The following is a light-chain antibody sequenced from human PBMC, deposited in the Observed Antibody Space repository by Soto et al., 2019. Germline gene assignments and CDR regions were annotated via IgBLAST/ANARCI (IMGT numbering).Light chain of an antibody. V-gene: IGKV3-20*01. CDR1: QGIAGSY. J-gene: IGKJ4*01. CDR2: AAS. Sequence: EIVLTQTPGTLSLSPGERATLSCRASQGIAGSYLAWYRQNPGQPPRRLIYAASNRATGIPDRFSGSGSGTDFNLTISRLEPEDFAVYYCQHYGSSPLTFGGGTKVDTK. CDR3: QHYGSSPLT.